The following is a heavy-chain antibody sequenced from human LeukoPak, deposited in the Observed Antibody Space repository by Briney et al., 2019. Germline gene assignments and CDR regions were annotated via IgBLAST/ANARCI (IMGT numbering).Heavy chain of an antibody. V-gene: IGHV3-11*06. D-gene: IGHD6-19*01. CDR3: VKNGWLDY. CDR1: GFTFRDAC. CDR2: ISTSGDST. J-gene: IGHJ4*02. Sequence: GGSLRLSCVASGFTFRDACVNWARQAPGKGLEWVAYISTSGDSTKYADLVEGRFTISRDNAENSLFLLMNSLRVEDTAVYYCVKNGWLDYWGQGILVTVS.